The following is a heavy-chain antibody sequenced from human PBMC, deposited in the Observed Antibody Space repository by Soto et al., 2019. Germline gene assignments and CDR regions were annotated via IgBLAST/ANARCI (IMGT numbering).Heavy chain of an antibody. Sequence: SETLSLTCAVSGYSISSGYYWGWIRQPPGKGLEWIGSIYHSGSTYYNPSLKSRVTISVDTSKNRFSLKLSSVTAADTAVYYCARVRDDAFDIWGQGTMVTVSS. V-gene: IGHV4-38-2*01. CDR1: GYSISSGYY. CDR3: ARVRDDAFDI. CDR2: IYHSGST. J-gene: IGHJ3*02.